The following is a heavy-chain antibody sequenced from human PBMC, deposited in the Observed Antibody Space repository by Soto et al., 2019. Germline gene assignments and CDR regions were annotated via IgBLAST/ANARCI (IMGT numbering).Heavy chain of an antibody. CDR3: ARDTRYSSGCYDN. Sequence: QVQLVESGGGVVQPGRSLRLSCTASGFTFSSYAMHWVRQAPGKGLEWVAVASYDGSQKYYADSVRDRFTISRDNSKNTLFLQMNTLRAEDTAVYYCARDTRYSSGCYDNWGQGTLVTVSS. CDR1: GFTFSSYA. V-gene: IGHV3-30-3*01. CDR2: ASYDGSQK. D-gene: IGHD6-19*01. J-gene: IGHJ4*02.